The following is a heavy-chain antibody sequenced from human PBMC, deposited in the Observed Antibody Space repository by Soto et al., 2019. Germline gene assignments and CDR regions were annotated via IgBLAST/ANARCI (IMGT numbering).Heavy chain of an antibody. CDR3: TRRSEKSGFSGYSIDF. J-gene: IGHJ4*02. D-gene: IGHD3-22*01. Sequence: SETLSLTCTVSGSSFRNYYWDWILQSPGKGLEWIGRVHTTSATPNYNSSLQGRVAITADLSRKKVSLRLTSVTAADTAMYFCTRRSEKSGFSGYSIDFWGQGTLVTVSS. CDR2: VHTTSATP. CDR1: GSSFRNYY. V-gene: IGHV4-4*07.